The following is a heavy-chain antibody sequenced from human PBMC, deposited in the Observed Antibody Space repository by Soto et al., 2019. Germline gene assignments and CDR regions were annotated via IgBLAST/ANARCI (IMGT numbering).Heavy chain of an antibody. V-gene: IGHV4-4*02. D-gene: IGHD5-12*01. CDR3: ARNRLDGYDFDS. CDR1: NGSISSSNW. J-gene: IGHJ4*02. Sequence: QVQLQESGPGLVKPSGTLSLTCTVSNGSISSSNWWSWVRQSPGKGLEWIGEVAQNGYVGSIPSLKGPITHLLDKPTNRFSLRLTLVTGADPAVYYCARNRLDGYDFDSWGQGILVTVSS. CDR2: VAQNGYV.